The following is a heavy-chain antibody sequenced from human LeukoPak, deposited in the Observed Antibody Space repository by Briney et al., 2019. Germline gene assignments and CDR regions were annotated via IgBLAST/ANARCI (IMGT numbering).Heavy chain of an antibody. CDR2: IIPILGIA. V-gene: IGHV1-69*04. D-gene: IGHD2-2*01. Sequence: ASVKVSCKASGGTFSSYAISWVRQAPGQGLEWMGRIIPILGIANYAQKFQGRVTITADKSTSTAYMELSSLRSEDTAVYYCAREQPTVMPFDYWGQGTLVSVSS. J-gene: IGHJ4*02. CDR3: AREQPTVMPFDY. CDR1: GGTFSSYA.